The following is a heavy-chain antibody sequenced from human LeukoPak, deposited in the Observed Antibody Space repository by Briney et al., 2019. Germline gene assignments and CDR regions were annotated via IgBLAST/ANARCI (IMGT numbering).Heavy chain of an antibody. CDR3: ARGRGLITSSFDY. CDR1: GGSFSGYY. V-gene: IGHV4-34*01. J-gene: IGHJ4*02. Sequence: PSETLSLTCAVYGGSFSGYYWSWIRQPPGKGLGWIGEINHSGSTNYNPSLKSRVTISVDTSKNQFSLKLSSVTAADTAVYYCARGRGLITSSFDYWGQGTLVTVSS. D-gene: IGHD1-14*01. CDR2: INHSGST.